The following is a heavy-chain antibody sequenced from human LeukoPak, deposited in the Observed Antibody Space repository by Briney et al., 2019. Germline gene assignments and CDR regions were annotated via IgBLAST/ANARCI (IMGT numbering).Heavy chain of an antibody. Sequence: GGSLRLSCVASGITFSTYGMSWVRQPPGKGLEWVSAIRGAGDITDYADSVKGRFTISRDNSKNILYLQMSSLRAADTAIYYCAKAPYGSGSYYVNLWGQGTLVTVSS. D-gene: IGHD3-10*01. CDR2: IRGAGDIT. CDR3: AKAPYGSGSYYVNL. J-gene: IGHJ5*02. V-gene: IGHV3-23*01. CDR1: GITFSTYG.